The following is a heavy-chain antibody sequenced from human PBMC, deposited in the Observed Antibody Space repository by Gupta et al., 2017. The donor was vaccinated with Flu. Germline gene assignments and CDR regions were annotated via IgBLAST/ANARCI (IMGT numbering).Heavy chain of an antibody. Sequence: QIQLVESGGGVVQPGKSLRPSCAASGFTFSNYGLHWVRQAPGKGLEWVAVISLDGSDKYYVDSVKGRFSISRDNSMNTLYLQMNRLRAEDTAVYYCAKGQYSNYGALDSWGQGNLVIVSS. D-gene: IGHD4-4*01. CDR2: ISLDGSDK. V-gene: IGHV3-30*18. CDR1: GFTFSNYG. J-gene: IGHJ4*02. CDR3: AKGQYSNYGALDS.